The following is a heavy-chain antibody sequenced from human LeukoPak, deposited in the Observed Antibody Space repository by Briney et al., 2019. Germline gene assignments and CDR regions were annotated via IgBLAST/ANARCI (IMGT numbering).Heavy chain of an antibody. J-gene: IGHJ6*03. D-gene: IGHD2-21*02. V-gene: IGHV3-30*02. CDR1: GFTFSTYG. CDR3: AKDDFKYYYYYMDV. Sequence: GGSLRLSCAASGFTFSTYGMHWVRQAPGKGLEWVAFIRSDGNNKYYADSVKGRFIISRDNSKNTLYLQMNSLRAEDTAVYHCAKDDFKYYYYYMDVWGKGTTVTVSS. CDR2: IRSDGNNK.